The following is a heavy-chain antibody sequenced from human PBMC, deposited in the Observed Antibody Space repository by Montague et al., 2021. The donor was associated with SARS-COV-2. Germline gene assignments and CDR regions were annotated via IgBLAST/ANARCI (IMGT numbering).Heavy chain of an antibody. CDR1: GFSLSTSGMC. CDR2: IDWDDDK. CDR3: ARIRDYDILTGSYSGLDY. D-gene: IGHD3-9*01. Sequence: PALVTPTQTLTLTCTFSGFSLSTSGMCVSWIRQPPGKALEWLALIDWDDDKYYSTSLKTRLTISKDTSKNQVVLTMTNMDPVDTATYYCARIRDYDILTGSYSGLDYWGQGTLVTVSS. J-gene: IGHJ4*02. V-gene: IGHV2-70*01.